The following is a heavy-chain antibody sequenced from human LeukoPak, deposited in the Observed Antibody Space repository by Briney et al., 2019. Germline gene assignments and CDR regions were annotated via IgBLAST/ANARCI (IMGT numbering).Heavy chain of an antibody. J-gene: IGHJ4*02. CDR1: GYTFTGYG. V-gene: IGHV1-18*01. D-gene: IGHD3-22*01. Sequence: ASVKVSCKASGYTFTGYGISWVRQAPGQGLEWMGWISAYNGNTNYAQKLQGRVTMTTDTSTSTAYMELRSLRSDDTAVYYCARVTYYYDSSGYSGPGEFDYWGQGTLVTVSS. CDR2: ISAYNGNT. CDR3: ARVTYYYDSSGYSGPGEFDY.